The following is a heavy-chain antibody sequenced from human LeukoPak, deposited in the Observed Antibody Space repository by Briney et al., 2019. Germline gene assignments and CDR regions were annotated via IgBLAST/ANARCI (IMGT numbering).Heavy chain of an antibody. Sequence: GASVKVSCKASGYTFTGYYMHWVRQAPGQGLEWMGWINPNSGGTNYAQKFQGRVTMTRDTSISTAYMELSRLRSDDTAVYYCASCQVGASYSFDYWGQGTLVTVSS. CDR1: GYTFTGYY. D-gene: IGHD1-26*01. V-gene: IGHV1-2*02. J-gene: IGHJ4*02. CDR3: ASCQVGASYSFDY. CDR2: INPNSGGT.